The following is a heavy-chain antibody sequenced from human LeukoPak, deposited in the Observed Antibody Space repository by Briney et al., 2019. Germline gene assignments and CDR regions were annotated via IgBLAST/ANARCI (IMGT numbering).Heavy chain of an antibody. D-gene: IGHD3-22*01. J-gene: IGHJ4*02. V-gene: IGHV1-69*05. CDR3: ACARYYYDSSGYYQFRDY. Sequence: SVKVSCKASGGTFSSYAISWVRQAPGQGLEWMGRIIPIFGTANYAQKFQGRVTITTDESTSTAYMELSSLRSEDTAVYYCACARYYYDSSGYYQFRDYWGQGTLVTVSS. CDR2: IIPIFGTA. CDR1: GGTFSSYA.